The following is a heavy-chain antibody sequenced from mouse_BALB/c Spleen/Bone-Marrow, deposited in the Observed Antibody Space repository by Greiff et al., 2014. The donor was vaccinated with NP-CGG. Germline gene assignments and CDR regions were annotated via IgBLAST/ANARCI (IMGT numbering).Heavy chain of an antibody. J-gene: IGHJ4*01. CDR1: GFSLTTYG. V-gene: IGHV2-9*02. Sequence: VKLMESGPGLVAPSQSLSITCTVSGFSLTTYGVHWVRQPPGKGLEWLGVLWADGSTNYNSALMSRLSISKDNSKCQVFLKMNSRQTDDAAMYYCARITTATGAIDYWGQGTSVTVSS. CDR3: ARITTATGAIDY. CDR2: LWADGST. D-gene: IGHD1-2*01.